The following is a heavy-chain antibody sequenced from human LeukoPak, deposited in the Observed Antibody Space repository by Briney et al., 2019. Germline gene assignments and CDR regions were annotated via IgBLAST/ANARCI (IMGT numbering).Heavy chain of an antibody. Sequence: NPSETLSLTCTVPGGSVSSSSYYWGWIRQPPGKGLEWIGSIYYSGSTYYNPSLKSRVTISVHTSKNQFSLKLSSVTAADTAVYYCARLRALAGYSSGYDAFDIWGQGTMVAVSS. V-gene: IGHV4-39*01. CDR1: GGSVSSSSYY. CDR2: IYYSGST. CDR3: ARLRALAGYSSGYDAFDI. D-gene: IGHD6-19*01. J-gene: IGHJ3*02.